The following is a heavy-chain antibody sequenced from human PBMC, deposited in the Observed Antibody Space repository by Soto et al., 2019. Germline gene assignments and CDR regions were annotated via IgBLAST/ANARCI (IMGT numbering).Heavy chain of an antibody. CDR3: ARHVIAAAGTFPKYDYYGMDV. CDR2: IDPSDSYT. CDR1: GYSFTSYW. Sequence: GGSLKISCKVSGYSFTSYWISGVRQMPGKGLEWMGRIDPSDSYTNYSPSFQGHVTISADKSISTAYLQWSSLKASDTAMYYCARHVIAAAGTFPKYDYYGMDVWGQGTTVTVSS. D-gene: IGHD6-13*01. J-gene: IGHJ6*02. V-gene: IGHV5-10-1*01.